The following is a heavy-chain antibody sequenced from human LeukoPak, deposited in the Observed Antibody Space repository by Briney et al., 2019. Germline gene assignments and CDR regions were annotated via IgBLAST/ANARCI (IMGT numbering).Heavy chain of an antibody. CDR3: ARGGLRVMVYRLYYMDV. J-gene: IGHJ6*03. CDR2: INPNSGDT. D-gene: IGHD2-8*01. Sequence: ASVKVSCMASGYTFTSYYMHWVRQAPGQGLEWMGWINPNSGDTKYAQKFQGRVTMTRDTSISTAYMELTRLRSDDTAVYYCARGGLRVMVYRLYYMDVWGKGTTVTVSS. CDR1: GYTFTSYY. V-gene: IGHV1-2*02.